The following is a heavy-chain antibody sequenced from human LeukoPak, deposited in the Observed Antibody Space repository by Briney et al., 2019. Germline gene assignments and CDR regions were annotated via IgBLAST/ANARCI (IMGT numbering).Heavy chain of an antibody. CDR2: IYTSGST. V-gene: IGHV4-61*02. CDR1: GGSISSGSYY. CDR3: ARALVVPAATNWFDP. Sequence: SETLSLTCTVSGGSISSGSYYWSWIRQPAGKGLEWIGRIYTSGSTNYNPSLKSRVTISVDTSKNQFSLKLGSVTAADTAVYYCARALVVPAATNWFDPWGQGTLVTVSS. J-gene: IGHJ5*02. D-gene: IGHD2-2*01.